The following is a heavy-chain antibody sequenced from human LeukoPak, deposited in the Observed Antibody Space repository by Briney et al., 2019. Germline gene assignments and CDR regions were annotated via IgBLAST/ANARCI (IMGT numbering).Heavy chain of an antibody. V-gene: IGHV4-34*01. CDR3: ATLGEFYDSSGYYYN. D-gene: IGHD3-22*01. Sequence: SETLSLTCAVYGGSFSGYYWSWIRQPPGKGLEWIGEINHSGSTNYNPSLKSRVTISVDTSKNQFSLKLSSVTAADTAVYYCATLGEFYDSSGYYYNWGQGTLVTVSS. CDR2: INHSGST. J-gene: IGHJ4*02. CDR1: GGSFSGYY.